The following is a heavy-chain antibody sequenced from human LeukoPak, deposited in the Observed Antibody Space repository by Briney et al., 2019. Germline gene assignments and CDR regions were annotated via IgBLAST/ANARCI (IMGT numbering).Heavy chain of an antibody. D-gene: IGHD3-22*01. CDR2: IYYSGST. Sequence: SETLPLTCTVSGGSISSYYWSWIRQPPGKGLEWIGYIYYSGSTNYNPSLKSRVTISVDTSKNQFPLKLSSVTAADTAVYYCARVGSSGYYFDYWGQGTLVTVSS. CDR3: ARVGSSGYYFDY. V-gene: IGHV4-59*01. J-gene: IGHJ4*02. CDR1: GGSISSYY.